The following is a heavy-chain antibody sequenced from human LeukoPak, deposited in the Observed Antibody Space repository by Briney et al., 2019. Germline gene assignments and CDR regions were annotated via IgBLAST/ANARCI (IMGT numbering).Heavy chain of an antibody. CDR3: ARGPGPIAGAKNPFDI. Sequence: GGSLRLSCVASGFTFSAYAMHWVRQAPGKGLEWVAVISYDGSNKYYADSVKGRFTISGDKSKDTLYLQMNSLRPEDTAVYYCARGPGPIAGAKNPFDIWGQGTMVTVSS. D-gene: IGHD1-26*01. V-gene: IGHV3-30*01. CDR1: GFTFSAYA. J-gene: IGHJ3*02. CDR2: ISYDGSNK.